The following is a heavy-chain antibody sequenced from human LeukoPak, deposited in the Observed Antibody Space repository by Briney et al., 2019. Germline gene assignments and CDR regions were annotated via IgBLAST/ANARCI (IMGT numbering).Heavy chain of an antibody. CDR2: VSSHGVDK. Sequence: PSGGSLRLSCAASGFAFSSYAMHWVRQAPGRGLEWLAVVSSHGVDKFYADSVRGRFTISKDTSKNTLSLQMNSLGGDDTGVYYCARAFTSGTRKALWFGDSLWGQGTLVTVSS. D-gene: IGHD3-10*01. CDR1: GFAFSSYA. CDR3: ARAFTSGTRKALWFGDSL. J-gene: IGHJ4*02. V-gene: IGHV3-30*04.